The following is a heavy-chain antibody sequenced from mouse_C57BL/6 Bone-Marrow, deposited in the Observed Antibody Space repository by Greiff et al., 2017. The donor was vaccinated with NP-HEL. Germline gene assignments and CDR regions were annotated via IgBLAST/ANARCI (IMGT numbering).Heavy chain of an antibody. CDR2: INPYNGGT. CDR3: ARPFTTVVEDYAMDY. J-gene: IGHJ4*01. V-gene: IGHV1-19*01. CDR1: GYTFTDYY. Sequence: EVQLQQSGPVLVKPGASVKMSCKASGYTFTDYYMNWVKQSHGKSLEWIGVINPYNGGTSYNQKFKGKATLTVDKSSSTAYMELNSLTSEDSAVYYCARPFTTVVEDYAMDYWGQGTSVTVSS. D-gene: IGHD1-1*01.